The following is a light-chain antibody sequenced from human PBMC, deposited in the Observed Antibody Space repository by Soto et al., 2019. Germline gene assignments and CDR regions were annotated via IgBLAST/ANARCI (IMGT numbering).Light chain of an antibody. Sequence: SALTQPTSVSGSPGQSIAISCTGNPNDIGAYDYVSWYLHHPGKAPKLMIYEVSNRPSGVSNRFSGSKSGNTASLTISGLQADDEADYYCSSYTSSSRYVFGTGTKVTVL. CDR1: PNDIGAYDY. J-gene: IGLJ1*01. CDR2: EVS. CDR3: SSYTSSSRYV. V-gene: IGLV2-14*01.